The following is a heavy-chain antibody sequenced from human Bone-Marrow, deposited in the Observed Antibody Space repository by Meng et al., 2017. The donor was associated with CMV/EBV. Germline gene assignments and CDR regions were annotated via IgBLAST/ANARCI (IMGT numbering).Heavy chain of an antibody. D-gene: IGHD3-10*01. CDR2: INYSGST. Sequence: SETLSLTCTVSGGSISSYYWSWIRQPPGKGLEWIGYINYSGSTNYNPSLKSRVTISVDTSKNQFSLKLSSVTAADTAVYYCARKRGSDFDYWGQGTLVTVSS. J-gene: IGHJ4*02. CDR1: GGSISSYY. CDR3: ARKRGSDFDY. V-gene: IGHV4-59*12.